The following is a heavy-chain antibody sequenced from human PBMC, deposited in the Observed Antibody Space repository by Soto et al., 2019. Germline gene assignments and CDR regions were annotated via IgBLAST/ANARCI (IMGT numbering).Heavy chain of an antibody. J-gene: IGHJ4*02. V-gene: IGHV4-59*08. Sequence: SETLSLTCTVSGGSISSYYWSWVRLPPGKGLEWIGYIYYSGSTNYNPSLKSRVTISVDTSNNQFSLKLSSVTAADTAVYYCARSTTYYFDYWGQGTLVTVSS. CDR3: ARSTTYYFDY. CDR2: IYYSGST. CDR1: GGSISSYY. D-gene: IGHD1-26*01.